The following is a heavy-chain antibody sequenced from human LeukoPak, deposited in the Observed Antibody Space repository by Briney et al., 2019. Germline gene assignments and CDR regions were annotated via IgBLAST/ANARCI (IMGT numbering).Heavy chain of an antibody. V-gene: IGHV4-59*08. CDR1: GASISSSY. CDR2: ISYSGRT. Sequence: SSETLSLTCTVSGASISSSYWNWIRQSPGKGLEWIGYISYSGRTNYNPSLESRVTMSLDRSKNQFSLKLISVTASDTAVYFCARATYGSGSYYSLFDHWGQGTLVTVSS. D-gene: IGHD3-10*01. CDR3: ARATYGSGSYYSLFDH. J-gene: IGHJ4*02.